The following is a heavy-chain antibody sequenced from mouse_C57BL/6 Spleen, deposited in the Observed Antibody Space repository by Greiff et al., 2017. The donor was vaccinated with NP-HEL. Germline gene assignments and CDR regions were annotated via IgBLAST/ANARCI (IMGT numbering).Heavy chain of an antibody. D-gene: IGHD1-1*01. J-gene: IGHJ2*01. CDR3: ARSPRGSPFDY. CDR1: GYSFTGYY. V-gene: IGHV1-42*01. Sequence: LVESGPELVKPGASVKISCKASGYSFTGYYMNWVKQSPEKSLEWIGEINPSTGGTTYNQKFKAKATLTVDKSSSTAYMQLKSLTSEDSAVYYCARSPRGSPFDYWGQGTTLTVSS. CDR2: INPSTGGT.